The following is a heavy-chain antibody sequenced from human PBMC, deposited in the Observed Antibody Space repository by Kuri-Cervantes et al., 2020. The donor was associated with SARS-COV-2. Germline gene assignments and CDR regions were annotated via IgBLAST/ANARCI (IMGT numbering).Heavy chain of an antibody. D-gene: IGHD2-2*01. CDR1: GFTFSSYW. V-gene: IGHV3-74*01. Sequence: GESLKISCAASGFTFSSYWMHWVRQAPGKGLVWVSRINSDGSSTSYADSVKGRFTISRDNAKNSLYLQMNSLRAEDTAVYYCARYSSTSVIYYYMDVWGKGTTVTVSS. CDR2: INSDGSST. J-gene: IGHJ6*03. CDR3: ARYSSTSVIYYYMDV.